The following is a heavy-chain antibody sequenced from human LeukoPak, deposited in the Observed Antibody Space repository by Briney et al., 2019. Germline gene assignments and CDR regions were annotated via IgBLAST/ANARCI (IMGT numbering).Heavy chain of an antibody. CDR2: ISSSGTTI. CDR1: GFTFSDYY. Sequence: PGGSLRLSCAASGFTFSDYYMSWIRQAPGKGLEWVSYISSSGTTIYYADSVKGRFTISRDNAKNTLYLQMNSLRAEDTAVYYCAMYYYDSSGYFGDAFDIWGQGTMVTVSS. D-gene: IGHD3-22*01. V-gene: IGHV3-11*04. J-gene: IGHJ3*02. CDR3: AMYYYDSSGYFGDAFDI.